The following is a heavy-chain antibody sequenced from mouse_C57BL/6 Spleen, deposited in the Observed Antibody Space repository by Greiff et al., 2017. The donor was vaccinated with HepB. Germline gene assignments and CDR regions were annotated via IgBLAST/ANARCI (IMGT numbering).Heavy chain of an antibody. CDR3: AREDYGSSYGYFDV. CDR1: GYTFTSYW. D-gene: IGHD1-1*01. Sequence: QVQLQQPGAELVRPGPSVKLSCKASGYTFTSYWMHWVKQRPGQGLEWIGVIDPSDSYTNYNQKFKGKATLTVDTSSSTAYMQLSSLTSEDSAVYYCAREDYGSSYGYFDVWGTGTTVTVSS. CDR2: IDPSDSYT. V-gene: IGHV1-59*01. J-gene: IGHJ1*03.